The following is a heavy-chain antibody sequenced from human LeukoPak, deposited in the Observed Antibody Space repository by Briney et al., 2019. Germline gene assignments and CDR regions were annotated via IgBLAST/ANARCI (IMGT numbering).Heavy chain of an antibody. V-gene: IGHV3-7*01. J-gene: IGHJ3*02. D-gene: IGHD3-22*01. CDR1: RFTFSNYW. CDR2: INQDGSKK. CDR3: ARDFEPYYDSSGYPSI. Sequence: GGSLRLSCVASRFTFSNYWMSWVRQAPGKGLEWVANINQDGSKKPYADSMKGRFTISRDNAKESLYLQLNSLRAEDTAVYYCARDFEPYYDSSGYPSIWGQGTMVTVSS.